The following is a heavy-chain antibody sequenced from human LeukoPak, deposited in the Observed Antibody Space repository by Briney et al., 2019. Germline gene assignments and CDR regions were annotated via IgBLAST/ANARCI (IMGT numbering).Heavy chain of an antibody. CDR3: ARGVAVAGTEEFFDY. V-gene: IGHV3-53*01. J-gene: IGHJ4*02. CDR1: GFTVSSNY. CDR2: IYSGGST. Sequence: GGSLRLYCAASGFTVSSNYMSWVRQAPGKGLEWVSVIYSGGSTYYADSVKGRFTISRDNSKNTLYLQMNSLRAEDTAVYYCARGVAVAGTEEFFDYWGQGTLVTVSS. D-gene: IGHD6-19*01.